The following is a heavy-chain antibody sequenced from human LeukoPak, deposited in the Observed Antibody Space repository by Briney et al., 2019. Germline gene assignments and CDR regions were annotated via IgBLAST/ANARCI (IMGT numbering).Heavy chain of an antibody. CDR1: EFTFTTYW. CDR2: INGIGSSS. J-gene: IGHJ4*02. V-gene: IGHV3-74*01. CDR3: ARTSPTSHFDF. D-gene: IGHD3-16*01. Sequence: GGSLRLSCAASEFTFTTYWMHWVRQAPGKGLVWVSRINGIGSSSNYADSVKGRFTISRDNARNTLYLQMNSLRAEDTALYYCARTSPTSHFDFWGQGTLVTVSS.